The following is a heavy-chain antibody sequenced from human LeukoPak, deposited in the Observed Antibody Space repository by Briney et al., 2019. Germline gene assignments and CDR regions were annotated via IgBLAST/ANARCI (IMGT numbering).Heavy chain of an antibody. D-gene: IGHD3-3*01. V-gene: IGHV4-39*07. CDR2: IYYSGST. CDR1: GGSISSSSYY. J-gene: IGHJ3*02. Sequence: KPSETLSLTCTVSGGSISSSSYYWGWIRQPPGKGLEWIGSIYYSGSTYYNPSLKSRVTISVDTSKNQFSLKLSSVTAADTAVYYCARVSKSPFWSGYYWAFDIWGQGTMVTVSS. CDR3: ARVSKSPFWSGYYWAFDI.